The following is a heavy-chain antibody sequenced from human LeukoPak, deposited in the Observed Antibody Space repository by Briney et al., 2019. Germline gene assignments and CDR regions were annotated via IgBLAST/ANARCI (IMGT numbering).Heavy chain of an antibody. Sequence: GGSLRLSCAASGFTFSSYAMHWVRQAAGEGLEWVAVISYDGSNKYYADSVEGRFTISRDNSKNTLYLQMNSLRAEDTAVYYCARGGTAAAGIDYWGQGTLVTVSS. CDR1: GFTFSSYA. D-gene: IGHD6-13*01. J-gene: IGHJ4*02. V-gene: IGHV3-30-3*01. CDR3: ARGGTAAAGIDY. CDR2: ISYDGSNK.